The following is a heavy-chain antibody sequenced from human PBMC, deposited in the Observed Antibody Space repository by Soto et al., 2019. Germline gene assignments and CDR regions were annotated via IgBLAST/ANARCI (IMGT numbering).Heavy chain of an antibody. CDR2: IYYSGST. Sequence: PSETLSLTCTVSGGSIRSYYWSWIRQPPGKGLEWIGYIYYSGSTKYNPSLKSRVTISVDSSKNQFSLKLDSVTAADTAVYYCARLGGYYQAFDDWGKGTLVTVSS. J-gene: IGHJ4*02. CDR1: GGSIRSYY. V-gene: IGHV4-59*08. D-gene: IGHD3-22*01. CDR3: ARLGGYYQAFDD.